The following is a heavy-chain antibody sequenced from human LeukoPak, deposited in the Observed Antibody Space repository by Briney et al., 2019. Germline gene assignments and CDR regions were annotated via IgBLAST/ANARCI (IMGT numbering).Heavy chain of an antibody. J-gene: IGHJ4*02. Sequence: ASVKDSCKASVGTFSSYAISWVRQAPGQGLEWMGGIIPIFGTANYAQKFQGRVTITADESTSTAYMELSSLRSEDTAVYYCARAEGSSGWWGDYWGQGTLVTVSS. CDR2: IIPIFGTA. CDR3: ARAEGSSGWWGDY. D-gene: IGHD6-19*01. V-gene: IGHV1-69*13. CDR1: VGTFSSYA.